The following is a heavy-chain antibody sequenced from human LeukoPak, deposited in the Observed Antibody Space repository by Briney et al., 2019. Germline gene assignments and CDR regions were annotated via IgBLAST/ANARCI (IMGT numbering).Heavy chain of an antibody. J-gene: IGHJ4*02. CDR2: INPSSGST. V-gene: IGHV1-46*02. CDR1: GYTFNSYY. CDR3: ARGYTYGDY. Sequence: ASAKVSCKASGYTFNSYYMHWVRQAPGQGLEWTGIINPSSGSTSYAQNFQGRVTMTRDTSSSTVYMELSSLRSEDTAVYYCARGYTYGDYWGQGTLVTVSS. D-gene: IGHD5-18*01.